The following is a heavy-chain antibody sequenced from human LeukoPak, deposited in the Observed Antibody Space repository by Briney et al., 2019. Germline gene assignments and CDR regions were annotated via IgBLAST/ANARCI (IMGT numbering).Heavy chain of an antibody. Sequence: SETLSLTCTVSGYSINSGYYWGWIRPPPGKGLEWIAIIYHSGSTYYNPSLRSRVTISVDTSKNQFSLKLTSVTAADTAVYYCARRAVYYYYYYMDVWGKGTTVTVSS. CDR1: GYSINSGYY. CDR2: IYHSGST. J-gene: IGHJ6*03. CDR3: ARRAVYYYYYYMDV. V-gene: IGHV4-38-2*02.